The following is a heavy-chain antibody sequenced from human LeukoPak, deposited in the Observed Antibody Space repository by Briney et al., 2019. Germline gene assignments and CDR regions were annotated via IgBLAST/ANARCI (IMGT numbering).Heavy chain of an antibody. CDR2: IYYSGST. Sequence: SETLSLTCSVSGGSICSYYWSWIRQPPGKGLEWIGNIYYSGSTNDNPSLKTRVTISVDTSKNQFSLQLSSVTAADTAVYYCARANTNNDAFDIWGRGTLVTVSS. CDR3: ARANTNNDAFDI. J-gene: IGHJ3*02. V-gene: IGHV4-59*01. D-gene: IGHD3-16*01. CDR1: GGSICSYY.